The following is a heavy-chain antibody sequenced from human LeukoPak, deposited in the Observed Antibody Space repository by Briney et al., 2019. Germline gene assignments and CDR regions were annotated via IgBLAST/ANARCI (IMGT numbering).Heavy chain of an antibody. Sequence: KPSETLSLTCTVSGGSISSYYWSWIRQPPGKGLEWIGYIYYSGSTNYNPSLKSRVTISVDTSKNQFSLKLSSVTAADTAVYYCARVLGSYCSGGSCPFDYWGQGTLVTVSS. CDR1: GGSISSYY. D-gene: IGHD2-15*01. J-gene: IGHJ4*02. CDR3: ARVLGSYCSGGSCPFDY. V-gene: IGHV4-59*01. CDR2: IYYSGST.